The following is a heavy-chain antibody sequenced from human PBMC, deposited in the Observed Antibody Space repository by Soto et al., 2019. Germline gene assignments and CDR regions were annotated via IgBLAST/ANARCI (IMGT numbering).Heavy chain of an antibody. CDR2: ISYDGSNK. CDR3: ARDYYYRDGTL. J-gene: IGHJ4*02. D-gene: IGHD2-15*01. CDR1: GYTFSSYA. Sequence: GGSLRLSCAASGYTFSSYAMHWVRQAPGKGLEWVAVISYDGSNKYYAESVKGRFTISRDNAKNSLFLQMRSLRDEDTAVYYCARDYYYRDGTLWGQGTLVTVSS. V-gene: IGHV3-30-3*01.